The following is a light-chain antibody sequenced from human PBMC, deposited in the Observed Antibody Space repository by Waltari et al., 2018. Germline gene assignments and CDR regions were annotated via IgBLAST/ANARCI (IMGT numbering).Light chain of an antibody. CDR1: SSDVEGFNL. V-gene: IGLV2-14*03. CDR2: DVA. Sequence: QSALTQPASMSGSPGQSITISCTGTSSDVEGFNLVSWYQQYPGKAPKLIIYDVANRPSGVSHRFSGSRSDNTASLTISGLQAEDEADYYCSSYTSVNTRFGGGTKLTVL. J-gene: IGLJ2*01. CDR3: SSYTSVNTR.